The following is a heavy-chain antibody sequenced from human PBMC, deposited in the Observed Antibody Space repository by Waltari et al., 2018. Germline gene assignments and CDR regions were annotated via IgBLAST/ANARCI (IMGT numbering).Heavy chain of an antibody. CDR1: GGTFRSYA. D-gene: IGHD3-10*01. CDR2: IIPIFGTA. V-gene: IGHV1-69*01. J-gene: IGHJ4*02. CDR3: ARDDGYGSGSYYNPKLDY. Sequence: QVQLVQSGAEVKKPGSSVKVSCKASGGTFRSYAISWVRQAPGHGLEWMGGIIPIFGTANYAQKFQGRVTITADESTSTAYMELSSLRSEDTAVYYCARDDGYGSGSYYNPKLDYWGQGTLVTVSS.